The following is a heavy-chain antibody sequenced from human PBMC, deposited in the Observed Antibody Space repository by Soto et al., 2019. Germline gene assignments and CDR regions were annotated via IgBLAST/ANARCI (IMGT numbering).Heavy chain of an antibody. Sequence: TSETLSLTSIVSCGSIGTSYWNWIRQTAGTGLEWIGRIYITGSTNIHPSLKSRVAMSVDTAKNQFSLKLTSATAADTAVYYCARGGRDGFDLWGQGTMVTVS. V-gene: IGHV4-4*07. J-gene: IGHJ3*01. D-gene: IGHD3-10*01. CDR3: ARGGRDGFDL. CDR1: CGSIGTSY. CDR2: IYITGST.